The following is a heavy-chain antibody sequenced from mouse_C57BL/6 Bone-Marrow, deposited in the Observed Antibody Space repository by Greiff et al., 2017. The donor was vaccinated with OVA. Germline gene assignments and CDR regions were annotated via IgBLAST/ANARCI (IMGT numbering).Heavy chain of an antibody. D-gene: IGHD2-4*01. CDR2: IYPGNSDT. V-gene: IGHV1-5*01. CDR1: GYTFTSYW. CDR3: TRSEDYETLAWFAY. J-gene: IGHJ3*01. Sequence: VHVKQSGTVLARPGASVKMSCKTSGYTFTSYWMHWVKQRPGQGLEWIGAIYPGNSDTSYNQKFKGKAKLTAVTSASTAYMELSSLTNEDSAVYYGTRSEDYETLAWFAYWGQGTLVTVSA.